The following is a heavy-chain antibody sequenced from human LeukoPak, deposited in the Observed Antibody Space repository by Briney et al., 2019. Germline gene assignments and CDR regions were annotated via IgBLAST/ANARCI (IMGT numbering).Heavy chain of an antibody. J-gene: IGHJ4*02. CDR1: GFTFSSFA. CDR3: AKDFYSGNYYTGFFDY. Sequence: PGGSLRLSCAASGFTFSSFAMNWVRQAPGKGLEWVPGISGSGGISYYADSVRGRFTISRDNSRNTLYLQMNSLRAEDTAVYYCAKDFYSGNYYTGFFDYWGQGTLVTVSS. D-gene: IGHD1-26*01. CDR2: ISGSGGIS. V-gene: IGHV3-23*01.